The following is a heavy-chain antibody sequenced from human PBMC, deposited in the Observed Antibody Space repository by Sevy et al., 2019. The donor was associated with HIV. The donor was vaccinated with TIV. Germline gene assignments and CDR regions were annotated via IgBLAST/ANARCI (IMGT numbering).Heavy chain of an antibody. J-gene: IGHJ5*02. CDR1: GGSISSYY. V-gene: IGHV4-4*07. D-gene: IGHD2-2*01. Sequence: SETLSLTCTVSGGSISSYYWSWIRQPAGKGLEWIGRIYTSGSTNYNPSLKSRVTMSVDTSKNQFSLKLSAVTAADTAVYYWARAPYCSSTSCYLRDWFDPGAREPWSPSPQ. CDR2: IYTSGST. CDR3: ARAPYCSSTSCYLRDWFDP.